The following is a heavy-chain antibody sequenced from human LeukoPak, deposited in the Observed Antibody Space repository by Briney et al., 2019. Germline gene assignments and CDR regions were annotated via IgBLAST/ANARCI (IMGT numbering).Heavy chain of an antibody. CDR2: ISTDGDTM. CDR3: QRKGFDY. J-gene: IGHJ4*02. V-gene: IGHV3-48*01. CDR1: GFTFSTYT. Sequence: GGSLRLSCVASGFTFSTYTMNWVRQAPGKGLEWISYISTDGDTMYYADSVKGRFTISRDNAKNSLYLRMNSLRAEDTAVYYCQRKGFDYWGQGTLVTVSS.